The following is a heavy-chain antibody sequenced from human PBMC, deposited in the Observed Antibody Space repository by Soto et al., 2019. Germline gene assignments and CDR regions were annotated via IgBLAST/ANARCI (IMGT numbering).Heavy chain of an antibody. D-gene: IGHD1-26*01. CDR2: IWFDGVNI. V-gene: IGHV3-33*01. CDR1: GFTFSNYG. J-gene: IGHJ4*02. CDR3: ARTDSGSFDY. Sequence: GGSLRLSCAASGFTFSNYGMHWVRQTPGRGLEWVAVIWFDGVNIAYRESVKGRFTVSRDNSKNMLYLQMDNLGVEDTALYYCARTDSGSFDYWGQRTLVTVSS.